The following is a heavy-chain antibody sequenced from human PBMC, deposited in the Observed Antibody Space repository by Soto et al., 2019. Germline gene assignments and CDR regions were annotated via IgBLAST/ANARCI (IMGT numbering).Heavy chain of an antibody. J-gene: IGHJ5*02. CDR3: ARVPDR. Sequence: PSATVCHPCAVSGGAISSARYSWSWIRQPPGKGLEWIGYIYHSGSTYYNPSLKSRVTISVDRSKNQFSLKLSSVTAADTAVYYCARVPDRWGQGTLVTVSS. CDR2: IYHSGST. D-gene: IGHD2-2*01. V-gene: IGHV4-30-2*01. CDR1: GGAISSARYS.